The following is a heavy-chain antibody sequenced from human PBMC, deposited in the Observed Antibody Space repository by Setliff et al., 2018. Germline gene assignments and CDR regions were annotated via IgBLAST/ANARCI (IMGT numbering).Heavy chain of an antibody. D-gene: IGHD1-1*01. CDR1: GDSISSGSYY. Sequence: PSETLSLTCTVSGDSISSGSYYWTWIRQPAGKGLEWTGHFHTGGRTNYNSPLRSRVSISVDTPKNQFSLKLSSVNAADTATYYCARAGTTVTFFRELVTSWWDPWGQGSLVTVSS. V-gene: IGHV4-61*09. CDR2: FHTGGRT. J-gene: IGHJ5*02. CDR3: ARAGTTVTFFRELVTSWWDP.